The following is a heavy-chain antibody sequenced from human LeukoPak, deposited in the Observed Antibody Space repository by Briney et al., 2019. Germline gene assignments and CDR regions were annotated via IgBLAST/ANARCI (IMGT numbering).Heavy chain of an antibody. V-gene: IGHV3-11*01. CDR3: ARDPGSGYEEHFDY. CDR2: ISSSGSTI. J-gene: IGHJ4*02. D-gene: IGHD5-12*01. CDR1: GFTFSDYY. Sequence: PGGSLRLSCAASGFTFSDYYMSWIRQAPGKGLEWVSYISSSGSTIYYADSVKGRFTISRDNAKNSLYLRMNSLRAEDTAVYYCARDPGSGYEEHFDYWGQGTLVTVSS.